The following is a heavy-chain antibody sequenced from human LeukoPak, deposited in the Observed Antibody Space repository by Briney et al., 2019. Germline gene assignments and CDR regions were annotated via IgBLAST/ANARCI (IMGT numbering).Heavy chain of an antibody. CDR3: AKVKTDILIPDS. CDR2: IRFDGSNT. V-gene: IGHV3-30*02. D-gene: IGHD2-21*02. Sequence: PGGSLRLSCAASGFTFRLFGMHWVRQAPGKGLEWVSFIRFDGSNTYHADSVKGRFTISRDNSKNTLYLQMNSLTSEDTAVYYCAKVKTDILIPDSWGQGTLFTVSS. J-gene: IGHJ4*02. CDR1: GFTFRLFG.